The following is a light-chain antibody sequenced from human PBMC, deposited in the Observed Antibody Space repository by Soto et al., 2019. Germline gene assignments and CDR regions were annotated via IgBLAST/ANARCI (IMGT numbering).Light chain of an antibody. CDR2: EVS. V-gene: IGLV2-14*01. CDR3: SSFTSSSTLVHVV. CDR1: SSDVGGYNY. Sequence: QSALTQPASVSGSPGQSITISCTGTSSDVGGYNYVSWYQQHPGKAPKLMIYEVSNRPSGVSNRFSGSKSGNTASLTISGLQAEDEADYYCSSFTSSSTLVHVVFGGGTKVTV. J-gene: IGLJ2*01.